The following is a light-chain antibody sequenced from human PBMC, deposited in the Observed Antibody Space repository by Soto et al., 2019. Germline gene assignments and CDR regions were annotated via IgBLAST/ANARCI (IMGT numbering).Light chain of an antibody. CDR2: GAS. CDR3: QQYNNWPPIT. J-gene: IGKJ5*01. V-gene: IGKV3-15*01. Sequence: EIVLTQSPATLSLSPGARALLSCRASQSVSSYLAWYQQKPGQAPRLLIYGASTRATGIPARFSGSGSGTEFTLTISSLQSEDFAIYYCQQYNNWPPITFGQGTRLEIK. CDR1: QSVSSY.